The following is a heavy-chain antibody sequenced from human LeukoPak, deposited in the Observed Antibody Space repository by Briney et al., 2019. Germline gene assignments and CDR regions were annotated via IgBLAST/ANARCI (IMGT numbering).Heavy chain of an antibody. CDR2: INHSGST. Sequence: SETLSLTCAVYGGSFSGYYWSWIRQPPGKGLEWIGEINHSGSTNYNPSLKSRVTISVDTSKNQFSLKLSSVTAADTAVYYCARGANYRRITIFGVVIIAEDWFDPWGQGTLVTVSS. CDR3: ARGANYRRITIFGVVIIAEDWFDP. J-gene: IGHJ5*02. CDR1: GGSFSGYY. D-gene: IGHD3-3*01. V-gene: IGHV4-34*01.